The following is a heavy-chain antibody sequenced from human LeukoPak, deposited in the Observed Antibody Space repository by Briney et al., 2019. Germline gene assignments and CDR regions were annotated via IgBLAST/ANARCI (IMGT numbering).Heavy chain of an antibody. CDR3: ARAGSGWYSFDY. J-gene: IGHJ4*02. Sequence: QAGGSLRLSCAASGFIFSSYAMNWVRQAPGKGLEWVSTISGSGGNTYYADSVKGRFTISRDNAKNSLYLQMNSLRAEDTAVYYCARAGSGWYSFDYWGQGTLVTVSS. D-gene: IGHD6-19*01. V-gene: IGHV3-23*01. CDR1: GFIFSSYA. CDR2: ISGSGGNT.